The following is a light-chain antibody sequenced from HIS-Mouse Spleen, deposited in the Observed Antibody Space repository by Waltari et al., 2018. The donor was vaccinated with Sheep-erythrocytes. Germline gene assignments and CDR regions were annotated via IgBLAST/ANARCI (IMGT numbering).Light chain of an antibody. Sequence: SYELPQPPSVSVSPGQTARITCSGDALPKQYAYWYQQKQGQAPVLVIYKDSERPSGIPERFSGSSSGTTVTLTISGVQAEDEADYYCQSADSSGTYPVFGGGTKLTVL. CDR3: QSADSSGTYPV. CDR2: KDS. CDR1: ALPKQY. V-gene: IGLV3-25*03. J-gene: IGLJ2*01.